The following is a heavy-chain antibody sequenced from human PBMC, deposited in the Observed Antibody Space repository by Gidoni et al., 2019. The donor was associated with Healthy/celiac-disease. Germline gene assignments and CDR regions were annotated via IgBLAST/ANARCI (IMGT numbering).Heavy chain of an antibody. CDR3: ARDKQQLGRSFDY. CDR2: IWYDGGNK. J-gene: IGHJ4*02. CDR1: GFTFSSHG. V-gene: IGHV3-33*01. D-gene: IGHD6-13*01. Sequence: QVQLVESGGGVVQPGRSLRLSCAPSGFTFSSHGMHWVRQAPGKGLEWVAIIWYDGGNKYYADSVKGRFTISRDNSKNTLYLQMNSLRAEDTAVYYCARDKQQLGRSFDYWGQGTLVTVSS.